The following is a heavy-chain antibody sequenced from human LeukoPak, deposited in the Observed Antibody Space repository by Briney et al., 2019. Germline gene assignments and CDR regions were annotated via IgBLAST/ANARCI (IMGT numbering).Heavy chain of an antibody. CDR3: VRDPQSQYYDSSGLGYFDY. J-gene: IGHJ4*02. Sequence: ASVKVSCKASGGTFSSYAISWVRQAPGQGLEWMGWISGYNGNTNYAQKVQGRVTMIRDTSTTTAYMELRSLRSDDTAVYYCVRDPQSQYYDSSGLGYFDYWGQGTLVTVSS. V-gene: IGHV1-18*01. D-gene: IGHD3-22*01. CDR2: ISGYNGNT. CDR1: GGTFSSYA.